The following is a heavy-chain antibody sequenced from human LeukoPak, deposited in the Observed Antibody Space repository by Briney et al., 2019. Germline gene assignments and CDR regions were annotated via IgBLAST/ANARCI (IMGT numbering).Heavy chain of an antibody. CDR2: ISYSGIT. Sequence: SETLSLTCTVSGGSISSYYWSWIRQPPGRGLVWIGYISYSGITNYNPSLRSRVSISVDTSKNQFSLKLSSVTAADTAVYYCARRNPRNYYDSSDYEYFFDYWGQGTLVTVSS. J-gene: IGHJ4*02. V-gene: IGHV4-59*08. D-gene: IGHD3-22*01. CDR3: ARRNPRNYYDSSDYEYFFDY. CDR1: GGSISSYY.